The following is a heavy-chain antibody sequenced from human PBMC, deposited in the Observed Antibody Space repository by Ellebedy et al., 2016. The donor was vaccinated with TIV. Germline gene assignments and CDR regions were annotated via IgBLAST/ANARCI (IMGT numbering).Heavy chain of an antibody. D-gene: IGHD5-18*01. CDR3: AREGDTAMVHGLDV. Sequence: PGGSLRLSCAASGFTFSNYCMHWVRQAPGKGLVLVSRITTVGTSPTYADSVKGRFTISRDNTKNTLYLQMNSLRAGDPAVYCCAREGDTAMVHGLDVWGHGTAVTVSS. CDR1: GFTFSNYC. V-gene: IGHV3-74*03. CDR2: ITTVGTSP. J-gene: IGHJ6*02.